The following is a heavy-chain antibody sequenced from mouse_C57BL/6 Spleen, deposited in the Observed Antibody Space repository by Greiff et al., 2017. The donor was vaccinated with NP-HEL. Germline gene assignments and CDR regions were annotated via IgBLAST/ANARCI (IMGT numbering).Heavy chain of an antibody. V-gene: IGHV3-6*01. CDR1: GYSITSGYY. CDR3: AREATARYFDV. Sequence: ESGPGLVKPSQSLSLTCSVTGYSITSGYYWNWIRQFPGNKLEWMGYISYDGSNNYNPSLKNRISITRDTSKNQFFLKLNSVTTEDTATYYCAREATARYFDVWGTGATVTVSS. J-gene: IGHJ1*03. D-gene: IGHD1-2*01. CDR2: ISYDGSN.